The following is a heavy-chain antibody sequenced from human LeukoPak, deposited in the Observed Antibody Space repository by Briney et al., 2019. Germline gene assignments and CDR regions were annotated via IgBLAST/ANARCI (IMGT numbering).Heavy chain of an antibody. Sequence: PGGSLRLSCSASGFTFDTYFMHWVRQAPGKGLESVSAISAYGGDTYYADSVKGRFTISRGNSQYTLYLQMSSLRAEDTAVYYCARRGNFLDYWGQGTLVTVSS. V-gene: IGHV3-64D*06. CDR3: ARRGNFLDY. CDR1: GFTFDTYF. D-gene: IGHD1-7*01. J-gene: IGHJ4*02. CDR2: ISAYGGDT.